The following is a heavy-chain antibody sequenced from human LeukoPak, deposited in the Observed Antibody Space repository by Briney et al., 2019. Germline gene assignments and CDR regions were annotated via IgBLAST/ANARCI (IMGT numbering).Heavy chain of an antibody. CDR3: ARGASSGYYDSSGSGTLDP. Sequence: SETLSLTCTVSGGSISSYYWSWIRQPPGKGLEWIGYIYYSGSTNYNPSLKRRVTISVDTSKNQFSLKLSSVTAADTAVYYCARGASSGYYDSSGSGTLDPWGQGTLVTVSS. J-gene: IGHJ5*02. V-gene: IGHV4-59*01. CDR1: GGSISSYY. CDR2: IYYSGST. D-gene: IGHD3-22*01.